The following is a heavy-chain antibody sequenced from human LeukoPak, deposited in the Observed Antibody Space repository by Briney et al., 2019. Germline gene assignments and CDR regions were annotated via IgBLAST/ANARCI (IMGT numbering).Heavy chain of an antibody. CDR1: GYTFTGFY. D-gene: IGHD3-10*01. CDR2: INPNSGGT. CDR3: ASLGDYYGSGSYSPFDC. J-gene: IGHJ4*02. Sequence: VASVKVSCTASGYTFTGFYMHWVRQAPGQGLEWMGWINPNSGGTNYAQKFQGRVTMTRDTSISTAYMELSSLRSDDTAVYYCASLGDYYGSGSYSPFDCWGQGTLVTVSS. V-gene: IGHV1-2*02.